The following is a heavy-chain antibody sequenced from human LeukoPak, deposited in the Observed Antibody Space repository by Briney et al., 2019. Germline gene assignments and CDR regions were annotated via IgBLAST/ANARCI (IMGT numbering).Heavy chain of an antibody. CDR2: ISAYNGNT. CDR1: GYTFTSYG. V-gene: IGHV1-18*01. CDR3: ARVRIGQQLDKYYYYAMDV. D-gene: IGHD6-13*01. Sequence: ASVKVSCKASGYTFTSYGISWVRQAPGQGLEWMGWISAYNGNTNYAQKLQGRVTMTTDTSTSTAYMEVSRLRSDDTAVYYCARVRIGQQLDKYYYYAMDVWSQGTTVTVSS. J-gene: IGHJ6*02.